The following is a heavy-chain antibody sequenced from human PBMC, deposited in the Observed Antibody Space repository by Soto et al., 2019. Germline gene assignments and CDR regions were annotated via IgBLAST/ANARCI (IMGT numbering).Heavy chain of an antibody. CDR2: IYTSGST. J-gene: IGHJ4*02. CDR3: ASERVWSGLYYFDY. CDR1: GGSISSYY. Sequence: QVQLQESGPGLVKPSETLSLTCTVSGGSISSYYWSWIRQPAGQGLEWIGRIYTSGSTNYNPSLKSRVTMSVDTSKNQFSLKLSSVTAADTAVYYCASERVWSGLYYFDYWGQGTLVTVSS. D-gene: IGHD3-3*01. V-gene: IGHV4-4*07.